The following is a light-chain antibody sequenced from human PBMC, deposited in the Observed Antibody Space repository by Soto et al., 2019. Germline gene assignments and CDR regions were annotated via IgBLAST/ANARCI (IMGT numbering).Light chain of an antibody. J-gene: IGLJ1*01. CDR1: SSDVGGYNY. V-gene: IGLV2-11*01. Sequence: QSALTQPRSVSGSPGHSVTISCTGTSSDVGGYNYVSWYQQHPGKAPKLMIYDVSKRPSGVPDRFSGSKSGNTASLTISGLQAEDEADYYCCSYAGSYTFNVFGTGT. CDR2: DVS. CDR3: CSYAGSYTFNV.